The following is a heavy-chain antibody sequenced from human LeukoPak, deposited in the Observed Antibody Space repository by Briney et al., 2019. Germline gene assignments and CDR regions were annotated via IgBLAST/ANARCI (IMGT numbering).Heavy chain of an antibody. D-gene: IGHD3-16*02. J-gene: IGHJ4*02. Sequence: PSETLSLTCAVYGGSFNGYYWNWIRQPPGKGLEWIGEINHRGSTNYNPSLKSRVSISVDTSKNQFSLKLSSVTAADTAVYYCARGRTTYDYVWGSYRPPDYWGQGTLVTVSS. V-gene: IGHV4-34*01. CDR2: INHRGST. CDR3: ARGRTTYDYVWGSYRPPDY. CDR1: GGSFNGYY.